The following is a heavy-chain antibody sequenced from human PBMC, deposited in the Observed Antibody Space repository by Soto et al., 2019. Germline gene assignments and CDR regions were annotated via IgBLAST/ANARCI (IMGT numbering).Heavy chain of an antibody. V-gene: IGHV1-69*13. CDR3: ARVGCSGGSCYSDYYYYGMDV. J-gene: IGHJ6*02. CDR2: IIPIFGTA. CDR1: GGTFSSYA. D-gene: IGHD2-15*01. Sequence: SVKVSCKASGGTFSSYAISWVRQAPGQGLEWMGGIIPIFGTANYAQKFQGRVTITADESTSTAYMELSSLRSEDTAVYYCARVGCSGGSCYSDYYYYGMDVWGQGTTVTVSS.